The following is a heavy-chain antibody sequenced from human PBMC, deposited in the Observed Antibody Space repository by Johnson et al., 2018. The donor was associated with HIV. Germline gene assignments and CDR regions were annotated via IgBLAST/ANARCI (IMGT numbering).Heavy chain of an antibody. Sequence: VQLVESGGGVVQPGRSLRLSCAASGFTFDTYGMHWVRQAPGKGLEWVAVIWYDGSNKYYADSVKGRFTISRDNSNNTLYLQMNSLRAEDTAVYYCAKAQAFRGAFDIWGHGTMVTVSS. J-gene: IGHJ3*02. D-gene: IGHD2/OR15-2a*01. CDR2: IWYDGSNK. CDR1: GFTFDTYG. CDR3: AKAQAFRGAFDI. V-gene: IGHV3-33*06.